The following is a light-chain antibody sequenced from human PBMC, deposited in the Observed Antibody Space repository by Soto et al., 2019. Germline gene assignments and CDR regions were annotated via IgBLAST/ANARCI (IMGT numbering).Light chain of an antibody. Sequence: EVVLTQSPATLSLSPGERATLSCRASQNVRTFLDWYQQKPGQAPRLLIYGASNRATGIPARFSGSGSGTDFTLTISSLEPEDFAVYYCQQYSNLWTFGQGTKVEIK. CDR2: GAS. J-gene: IGKJ1*01. CDR3: QQYSNLWT. CDR1: QNVRTF. V-gene: IGKV3-11*01.